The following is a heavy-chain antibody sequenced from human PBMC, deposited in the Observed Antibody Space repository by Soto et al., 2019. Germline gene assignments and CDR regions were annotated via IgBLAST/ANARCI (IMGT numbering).Heavy chain of an antibody. CDR2: ISGSGGST. V-gene: IGHV3-23*01. Sequence: EVQLLESGGGLVQPGGSLRLSCAASGFTFSSYARNWVRQAPGKGLEWVSVISGSGGSTYYADSVKCRFTISRDNSKNTLYLQMTSLRAEDTAVYYCAKRGGGSYYHYWGQGTLVTVSS. CDR3: AKRGGGSYYHY. CDR1: GFTFSSYA. D-gene: IGHD1-26*01. J-gene: IGHJ4*02.